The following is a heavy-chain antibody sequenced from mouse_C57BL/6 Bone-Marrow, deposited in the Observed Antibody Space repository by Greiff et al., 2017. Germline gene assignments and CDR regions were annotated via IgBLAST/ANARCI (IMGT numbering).Heavy chain of an antibody. CDR3: AREGYYVYYYAMDY. CDR2: IDPSDSYT. J-gene: IGHJ4*01. V-gene: IGHV1-50*01. CDR1: GYTFTSYW. D-gene: IGHD2-3*01. Sequence: KQSCKASGYTFTSYWMQWVKQRPGQGLEWIGEIDPSDSYTNYNQKFKGKATLTVDTSSSTAYMQLSSLTSEDSAVYYCAREGYYVYYYAMDYWGQGTSVTVAS.